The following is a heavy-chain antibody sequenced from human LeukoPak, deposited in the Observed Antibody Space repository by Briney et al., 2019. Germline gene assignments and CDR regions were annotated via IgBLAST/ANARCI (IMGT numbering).Heavy chain of an antibody. D-gene: IGHD6-6*01. CDR1: GFTFSRYD. J-gene: IGHJ4*02. CDR2: ISGSGGST. V-gene: IGHV3-23*01. Sequence: GGSLRLSCAASGFTFSRYDMSWVREARGKGVEWVSAISGSGGSTYYADSVKGGFTISRDNSKNTLYLQMNSLRAEDTAVYYCATESPSRAARPLPADYWGQGTLVTVSS. CDR3: ATESPSRAARPLPADY.